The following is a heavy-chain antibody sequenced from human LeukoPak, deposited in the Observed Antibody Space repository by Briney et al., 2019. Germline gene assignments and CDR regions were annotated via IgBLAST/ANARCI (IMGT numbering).Heavy chain of an antibody. CDR3: ARGGYDFWSGSNWFDP. V-gene: IGHV1-2*02. J-gene: IGHJ5*02. Sequence: ASVKVSCKASGGTFSSYAISWVRQAPGQGLEWMGWINPNSGGTNYAQKFQGRVTMTRDTSISTAYMELSRLRSDDTAVYYCARGGYDFWSGSNWFDPWGQGTLVTVSS. CDR1: GGTFSSYA. D-gene: IGHD3-3*01. CDR2: INPNSGGT.